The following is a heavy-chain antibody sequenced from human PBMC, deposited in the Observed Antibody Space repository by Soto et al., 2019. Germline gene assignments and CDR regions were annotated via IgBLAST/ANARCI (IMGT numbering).Heavy chain of an antibody. J-gene: IGHJ4*02. CDR1: GGSINSGDSY. Sequence: SDTLSPTCTVSGGSINSGDSYWNWIRQQPGEGLQWIGYITYRGATYSIPFLKSRVTMSVDTSKNQFSLRLSSVSAADTAVYYCARDSGESLRFFDYWGQGAPVTVSS. V-gene: IGHV4-30-4*02. CDR2: ITYRGAT. CDR3: ARDSGESLRFFDY. D-gene: IGHD3-10*01.